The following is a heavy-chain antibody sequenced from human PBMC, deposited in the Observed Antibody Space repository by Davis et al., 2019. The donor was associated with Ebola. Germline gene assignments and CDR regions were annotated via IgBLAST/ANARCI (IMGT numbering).Heavy chain of an antibody. CDR2: IRSKANSYAT. CDR1: GFTFSGSA. V-gene: IGHV3-73*01. D-gene: IGHD5-12*01. CDR3: TRPPRGYSWYFDL. J-gene: IGHJ2*01. Sequence: GESLKISCAASGFTFSGSAMHWVRQASGKGLEWVGRIRSKANSYATAYAASVKGRFTISRDDSKNTAYLQMNSLKTEDTAVYYCTRPPRGYSWYFDLWGRGALVTVSS.